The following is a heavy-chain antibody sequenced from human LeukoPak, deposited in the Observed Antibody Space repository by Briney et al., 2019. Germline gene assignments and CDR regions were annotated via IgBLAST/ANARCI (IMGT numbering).Heavy chain of an antibody. CDR1: GGSISSSSYS. CDR2: IYYSGST. V-gene: IGHV4-39*01. CDR3: ARHFDTLGWFDP. D-gene: IGHD3-9*01. J-gene: IGHJ5*02. Sequence: PSETLSLTCTVSGGSISSSSYSWGWIRQPPGKGLEWIGSIYYSGSTYYNPSLKSRVTMSVDTSKNQFSLKLSSVTAADTAVYYCARHFDTLGWFDPWGQGTLVTVSS.